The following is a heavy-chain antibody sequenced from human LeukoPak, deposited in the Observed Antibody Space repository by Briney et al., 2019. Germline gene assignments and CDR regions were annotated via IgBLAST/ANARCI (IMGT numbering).Heavy chain of an antibody. CDR2: ISGSGGST. Sequence: PGGSLRLSCAASGFTFSSYAMSWVRQAPGKGLEWVSAISGSGGSTYYADSVKGRFTISRDNSKNTLYLQMNSLRAEDTAVYCCAKIPHGVYGGYGYWGQGTLVTVSS. CDR3: AKIPHGVYGGYGY. V-gene: IGHV3-23*01. CDR1: GFTFSSYA. J-gene: IGHJ4*02. D-gene: IGHD5-12*01.